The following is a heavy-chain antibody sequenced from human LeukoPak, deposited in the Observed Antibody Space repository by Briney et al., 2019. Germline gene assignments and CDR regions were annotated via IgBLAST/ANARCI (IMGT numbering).Heavy chain of an antibody. J-gene: IGHJ4*02. CDR1: GGSIISNSYY. CDR3: ARATRAARHFDF. V-gene: IGHV4-39*07. CDR2: IYYTGST. Sequence: SETLSLTCTVSGGSIISNSYYWGWIRQPPGKGLEWIGSIYYTGSTYYNPSLKSRVTISVDTSKNQFSLKLSSVTAADTAVYYCARATRAARHFDFWGQGTLVTVSS. D-gene: IGHD6-6*01.